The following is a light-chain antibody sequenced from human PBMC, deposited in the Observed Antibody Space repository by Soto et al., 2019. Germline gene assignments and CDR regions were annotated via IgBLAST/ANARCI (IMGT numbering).Light chain of an antibody. CDR3: QHYNSYSPWT. V-gene: IGKV1-5*01. J-gene: IGKJ1*01. CDR2: DAS. CDR1: QSISSW. Sequence: DIQMTQSPSTLSASVGDRVTITCRASQSISSWLAWYQQKPGKAPKLLIYDASSLESRVPSRFSGSGSGTECTLTISSLQPNGVATYYCQHYNSYSPWTFGQGTKVEIK.